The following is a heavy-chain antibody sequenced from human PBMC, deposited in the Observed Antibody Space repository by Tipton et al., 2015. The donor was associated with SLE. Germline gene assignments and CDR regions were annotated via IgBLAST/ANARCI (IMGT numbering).Heavy chain of an antibody. Sequence: GSLRLSCTVSGGSISSYYWSWIRQPPGKGLEWIGYIYYSGSTNYNPSLKSRVTISVDTSKNQFSLKLSSVTAADTAVYYCARGEELGSYWYFDLWGRGTLVTVSS. J-gene: IGHJ2*01. CDR3: ARGEELGSYWYFDL. D-gene: IGHD7-27*01. CDR1: GGSISSYY. V-gene: IGHV4-59*01. CDR2: IYYSGST.